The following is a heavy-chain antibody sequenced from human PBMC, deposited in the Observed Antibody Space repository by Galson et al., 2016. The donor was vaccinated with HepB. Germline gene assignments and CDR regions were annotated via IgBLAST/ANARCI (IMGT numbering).Heavy chain of an antibody. CDR3: AKDGRSGYPRSYFAGYYFDY. CDR1: GFTFSSYA. CDR2: ISGSGGST. D-gene: IGHD1-26*01. V-gene: IGHV3-23*01. Sequence: SLRLSCAASGFTFSSYAMSWVRQAPGKGLEWVSAISGSGGSTYYADSVKGRFTISRDNSKNTLYLQMNSLRAEDTAVYYCAKDGRSGYPRSYFAGYYFDYWGQGTLVTVSS. J-gene: IGHJ4*02.